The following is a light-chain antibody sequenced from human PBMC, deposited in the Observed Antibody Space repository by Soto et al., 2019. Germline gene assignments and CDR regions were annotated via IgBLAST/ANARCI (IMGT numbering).Light chain of an antibody. CDR3: QQYYSTPYT. Sequence: DIVMTQSPDSLAVSLGERATINCKSSQSILYTSNNKNYLAWFQQKPGQPPKLLIHWASIRESGVPDRFSGSASVTDFTLTISSLQAEDVAVYYCQQYYSTPYTFGQGTKLEIK. CDR1: QSILYTSNNKNY. V-gene: IGKV4-1*01. CDR2: WAS. J-gene: IGKJ2*01.